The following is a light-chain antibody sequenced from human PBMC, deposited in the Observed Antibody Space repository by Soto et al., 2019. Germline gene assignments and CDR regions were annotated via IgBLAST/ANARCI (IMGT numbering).Light chain of an antibody. CDR3: MQATQFPFT. J-gene: IGKJ3*01. V-gene: IGKV2-24*01. CDR2: KIS. CDR1: QSLLHSDGETY. Sequence: DIVLTQTPLSSPVTLGQPASISCKSSQSLLHSDGETYLSWLQQRPGQPPRLLIYKISKPFSGGPDRFRGSGAGTDFTLNISKVEAEDVGVYYCMQATQFPFTFGPGTKVDIK.